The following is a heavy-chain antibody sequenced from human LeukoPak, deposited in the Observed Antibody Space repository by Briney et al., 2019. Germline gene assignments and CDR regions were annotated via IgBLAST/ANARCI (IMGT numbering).Heavy chain of an antibody. V-gene: IGHV3-21*01. J-gene: IGHJ4*02. CDR3: AIDSGYDSVDY. Sequence: GGSLRLSSAASGFTFSSYSMNWVRQAPGKGLEWVSSISSSSSYIYYANSVKGRFTISRDNAKNSLYLQMNSLRAEDTAVYYCAIDSGYDSVDYWGQGTLVTVSS. D-gene: IGHD5-12*01. CDR1: GFTFSSYS. CDR2: ISSSSSYI.